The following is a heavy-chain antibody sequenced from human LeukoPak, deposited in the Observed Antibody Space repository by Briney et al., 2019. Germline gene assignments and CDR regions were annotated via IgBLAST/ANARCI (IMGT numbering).Heavy chain of an antibody. V-gene: IGHV3-30*04. CDR3: AKVAPYCSSTTCYHSPYYGMDV. Sequence: GGSLRLSCAASGFTFSSYAMHWVRQAPGKGLEWVALISKDGSNKNYADSAKGRFTISRDNSMNTLYLQMNGLRIEDTAVHYCAKVAPYCSSTTCYHSPYYGMDVWGQGTTVTVSS. D-gene: IGHD2-2*01. J-gene: IGHJ6*02. CDR1: GFTFSSYA. CDR2: ISKDGSNK.